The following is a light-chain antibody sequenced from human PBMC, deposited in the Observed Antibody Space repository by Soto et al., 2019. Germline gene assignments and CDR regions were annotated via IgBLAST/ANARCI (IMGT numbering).Light chain of an antibody. CDR2: NNN. J-gene: IGLJ3*02. V-gene: IGLV1-44*01. CDR3: AAWYDSPNARAV. Sequence: QSVLTQPPSASGTPGQRVTISCSGSRSNIGNNAVSWYQQLPGTAPKLLIYNNNQRPSGVPDRFSGSKSGTSASLAISGLPSEDKAHYYCAAWYDSPNARAVFGRGTKLTVL. CDR1: RSNIGNNA.